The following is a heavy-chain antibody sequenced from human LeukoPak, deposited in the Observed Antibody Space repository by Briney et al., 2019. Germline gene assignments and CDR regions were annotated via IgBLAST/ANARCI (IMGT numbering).Heavy chain of an antibody. CDR1: GGSISSYY. D-gene: IGHD2-2*01. V-gene: IGHV4-4*07. Sequence: SETLSLTCTVSGGSISSYYWSWIRQPAGKGLEWIWRIYTSGSTNYNPSLKRRVTMSVDTSKNQFSLKLSSVTAADTAVYYCARGIVVVPAAPFSDWFDPWGQGTLVTVSS. CDR2: IYTSGST. J-gene: IGHJ5*02. CDR3: ARGIVVVPAAPFSDWFDP.